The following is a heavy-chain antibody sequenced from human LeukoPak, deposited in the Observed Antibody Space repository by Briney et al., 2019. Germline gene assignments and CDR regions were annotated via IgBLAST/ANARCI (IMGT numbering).Heavy chain of an antibody. J-gene: IGHJ5*02. D-gene: IGHD1-1*01. CDR1: GGSISSGDYY. Sequence: SETLSLTCTVSGGSISSGDYYWSWIRQPPGKGLEWIGYIYYSGSTYYNPSLKSRVTISVDTSKNQFSLKLSSVTAADTAVYYCAREYNWNFNWFDPWGQGTLVTVSS. V-gene: IGHV4-30-4*01. CDR3: AREYNWNFNWFDP. CDR2: IYYSGST.